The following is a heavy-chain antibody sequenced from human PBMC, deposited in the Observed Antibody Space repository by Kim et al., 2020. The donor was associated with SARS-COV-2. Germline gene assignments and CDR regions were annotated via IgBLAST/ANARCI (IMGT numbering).Heavy chain of an antibody. D-gene: IGHD3-10*01. J-gene: IGHJ4*02. CDR3: ARLVLLWFGEPLYYFDY. V-gene: IGHV4-34*01. CDR2: INHSGST. CDR1: GGSFSGYY. Sequence: SETLSLTCAVYGGSFSGYYWSWIRQPPGKGLEWIGEINHSGSTNYNPSLKSRVTISVDTSKNQFSLKLSSVTAADTAVYYCARLVLLWFGEPLYYFDYWGQGTLVTVSS.